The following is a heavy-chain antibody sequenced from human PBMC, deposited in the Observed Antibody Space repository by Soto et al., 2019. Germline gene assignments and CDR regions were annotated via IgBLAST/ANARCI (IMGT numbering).Heavy chain of an antibody. CDR2: IYYSGST. CDR1: GGSISSSSYY. Sequence: SETLSLTCTVSGGSISSSSYYWGWIRQPPGRGLEWIGSIYYSGSTYYNPSLKSRVTISVDTSKNQFSLKLSSVTAADTAVYYCARRGSFLQSWFDPWGQGTLVTVSS. D-gene: IGHD3-10*01. V-gene: IGHV4-39*01. CDR3: ARRGSFLQSWFDP. J-gene: IGHJ5*02.